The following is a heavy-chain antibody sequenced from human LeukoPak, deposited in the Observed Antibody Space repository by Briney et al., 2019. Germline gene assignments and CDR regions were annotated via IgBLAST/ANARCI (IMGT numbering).Heavy chain of an antibody. V-gene: IGHV3-23*01. CDR2: SGSGGST. J-gene: IGHJ6*03. CDR1: GFTFSSYA. Sequence: PGGSLRLSCAASGFTFSSYAMSWVRQAPGKGLEWVSTSGSGGSTNYADSVKGRLTISRDNSKNTLYLQMNSLRAEDTAVYYCAKLGLRYYYYMDVWGKGTTVTISS. CDR3: AKLGLRYYYYMDV.